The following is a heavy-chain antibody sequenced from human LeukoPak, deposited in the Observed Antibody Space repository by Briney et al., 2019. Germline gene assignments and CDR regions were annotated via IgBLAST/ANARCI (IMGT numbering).Heavy chain of an antibody. V-gene: IGHV4-34*01. Sequence: PSETLSLTCAVYGGSFSGYYWSWIRQPPGKGLEWIGEINHSGSTNYNPSLKSRVTISVDTSKNQFSLKLSSVTAADTAVYYCARGGYYYGSGSYYKRSSRFDPWGQGTLVTVSS. CDR1: GGSFSGYY. J-gene: IGHJ5*02. CDR2: INHSGST. D-gene: IGHD3-10*01. CDR3: ARGGYYYGSGSYYKRSSRFDP.